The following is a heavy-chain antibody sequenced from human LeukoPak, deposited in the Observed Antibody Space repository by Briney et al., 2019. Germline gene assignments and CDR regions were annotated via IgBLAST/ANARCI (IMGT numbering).Heavy chain of an antibody. J-gene: IGHJ3*02. CDR2: IYHSGST. CDR1: GYSISSGYY. CDR3: ARAVDDSSGYYDAFDI. D-gene: IGHD3-22*01. Sequence: PSETLSLTCTVSGYSISSGYYWGWIRQPPGKGLEWIGSIYHSGSTYYNPSLKSRVTISVDTSKNQFSLKLSSVTAADTAVYYCARAVDDSSGYYDAFDIWGQGTMVTVSS. V-gene: IGHV4-38-2*02.